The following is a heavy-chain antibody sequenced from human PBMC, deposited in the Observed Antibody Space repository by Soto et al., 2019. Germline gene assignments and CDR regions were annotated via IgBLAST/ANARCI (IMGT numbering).Heavy chain of an antibody. J-gene: IGHJ6*02. V-gene: IGHV4-34*01. Sequence: SETLSLTCAVYGGSFSGYYWSWIRQPPGKGLEWIGEINHSGSTNYNPSLKSRVTISVDTSKNQFSLKLSSVTAADTAVYYCARGSSSPARYYYGMDVWGQGTTVTVSS. CDR3: ARGSSSPARYYYGMDV. CDR2: INHSGST. D-gene: IGHD6-6*01. CDR1: GGSFSGYY.